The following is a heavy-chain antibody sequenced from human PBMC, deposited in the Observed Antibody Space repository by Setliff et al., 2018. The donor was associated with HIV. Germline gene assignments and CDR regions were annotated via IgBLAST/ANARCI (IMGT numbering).Heavy chain of an antibody. CDR2: INPSDNST. D-gene: IGHD3-16*02. CDR1: GYTFNNYY. J-gene: IGHJ4*02. Sequence: WASVKVSCKASGYTFNNYYMHWVRQAPGQGLEWMGIINPSDNSTYYAQKFQGRVTMTLDTSTSSVYMELRSLRSEDTAVYYCARAYYDSVWGSHRYRFYYFDYWGQGSLVTVSS. CDR3: ARAYYDSVWGSHRYRFYYFDY. V-gene: IGHV1-46*02.